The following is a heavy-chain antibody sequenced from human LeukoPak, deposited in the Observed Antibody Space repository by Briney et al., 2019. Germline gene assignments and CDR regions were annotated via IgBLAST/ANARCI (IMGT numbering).Heavy chain of an antibody. V-gene: IGHV1-18*04. CDR2: ISAYNGNT. D-gene: IGHD4-17*01. CDR1: GYTFTGYY. Sequence: ASVKVSCKASGYTFTGYYMHWVRQAPGQGLEWMGWISAYNGNTNYAQKLQGRVTMTTDTSTSTAYMELRSLRSDDTAVYYCARDSTVTTGVFGFDYWGQGTLVTVSS. CDR3: ARDSTVTTGVFGFDY. J-gene: IGHJ4*02.